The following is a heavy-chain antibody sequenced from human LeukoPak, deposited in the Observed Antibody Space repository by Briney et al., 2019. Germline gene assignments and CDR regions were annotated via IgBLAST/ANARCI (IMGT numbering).Heavy chain of an antibody. CDR3: ARGRWLPNAFDI. CDR2: IYYSGRT. Sequence: PSETLSLTCGVNGGSFSGYFWSWIRQPPGKGLEWIGYIYYSGRTDYNPSLKSRVTISVDTSKHQFSMKLKSVTAADTAVYFCARGRWLPNAFDIWGQGTMVTVFS. V-gene: IGHV4-59*01. CDR1: GGSFSGYF. J-gene: IGHJ3*02. D-gene: IGHD5-24*01.